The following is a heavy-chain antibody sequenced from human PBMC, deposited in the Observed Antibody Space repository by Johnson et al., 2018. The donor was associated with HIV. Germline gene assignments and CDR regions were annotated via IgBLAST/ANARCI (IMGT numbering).Heavy chain of an antibody. Sequence: VQLVESGGGLVQPGRSLRLSCAASGFTFDDYTMHWVRQAPGKGLEWLSLISWDGGSTYYADSVKGRFTISRDNSKNSLYLQMSSLRTEDTALYYCARGVLLWFRELSSLNDAFDIWGQGTMVTVSS. J-gene: IGHJ3*02. CDR1: GFTFDDYT. D-gene: IGHD3-10*01. CDR2: ISWDGGST. CDR3: ARGVLLWFRELSSLNDAFDI. V-gene: IGHV3-43*01.